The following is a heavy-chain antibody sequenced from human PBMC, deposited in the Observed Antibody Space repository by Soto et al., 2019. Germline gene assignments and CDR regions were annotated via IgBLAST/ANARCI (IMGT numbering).Heavy chain of an antibody. Sequence: GGSLRLSCAASGFTFSSYGMHWVRQAPGKGLEWVAVIRCDGSNKYYADSVKGRFTISRDNSKNTLYLQMNSLRAEDTAVYYCAKDLYFGDYYDSSGSVDYWGQGTLVTVSS. J-gene: IGHJ4*02. CDR1: GFTFSSYG. CDR2: IRCDGSNK. CDR3: AKDLYFGDYYDSSGSVDY. D-gene: IGHD3-22*01. V-gene: IGHV3-33*06.